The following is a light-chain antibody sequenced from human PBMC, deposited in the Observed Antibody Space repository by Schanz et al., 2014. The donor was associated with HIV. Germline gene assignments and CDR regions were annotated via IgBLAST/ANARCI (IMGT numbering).Light chain of an antibody. CDR3: QQSYSSPYS. CDR1: QNIGGH. CDR2: GAS. J-gene: IGKJ2*03. Sequence: DLPMTQSPSSLSASVGDRVTLTCRASQNIGGHLNWYQQKAGEAPKLLIYGASSLQSGVPSRFSGSGSGTDFALIITSLHPEDFATYFCQQSYSSPYSFGPGTKLEIK. V-gene: IGKV1-39*01.